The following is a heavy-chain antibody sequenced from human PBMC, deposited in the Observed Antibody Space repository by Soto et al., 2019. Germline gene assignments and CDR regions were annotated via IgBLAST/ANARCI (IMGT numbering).Heavy chain of an antibody. CDR2: IKEDGSGK. J-gene: IGHJ4*02. D-gene: IGHD3-16*01. Sequence: SLRLSCTSSGSTFSSYWMSWVRQAPGKGLGWVANIKEDGSGKYYVDPVKGRFSISRDNARNSLYLQMNSLRVEDTAVYYCVRVGRLGGYWGQGALVTVSS. CDR3: VRVGRLGGY. V-gene: IGHV3-7*03. CDR1: GSTFSSYW.